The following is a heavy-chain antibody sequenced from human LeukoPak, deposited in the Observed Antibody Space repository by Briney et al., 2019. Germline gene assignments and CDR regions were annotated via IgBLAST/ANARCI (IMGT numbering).Heavy chain of an antibody. J-gene: IGHJ6*02. CDR2: INPESGGT. Sequence: ASVKVSCKASGGTFSSYAISWVRQAPGQGLEWMGRINPESGGTNSAQKFQGRVTMTRDTSVSTAYMELSRLRSDDTAVYYCARDHCTSSGCYEYYYYGMDVWGQGTTVTVSS. CDR1: GGTFSSYA. D-gene: IGHD2-2*01. CDR3: ARDHCTSSGCYEYYYYGMDV. V-gene: IGHV1-2*02.